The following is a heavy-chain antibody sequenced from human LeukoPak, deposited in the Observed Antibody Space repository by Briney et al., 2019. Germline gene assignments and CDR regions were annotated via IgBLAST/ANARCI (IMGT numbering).Heavy chain of an antibody. Sequence: GGSLRLSCAASGFTFSSYSMNWVRQAPGKGLEWVSSISSSSSYIYYADSVKGRFTTSRDNAKNSLYLQMNSLRAEDTAVYYCAREGCSSTSCYYYYYYYMDVWGKGTTVTVSS. CDR1: GFTFSSYS. CDR3: AREGCSSTSCYYYYYYYMDV. D-gene: IGHD2-2*01. V-gene: IGHV3-21*01. J-gene: IGHJ6*03. CDR2: ISSSSSYI.